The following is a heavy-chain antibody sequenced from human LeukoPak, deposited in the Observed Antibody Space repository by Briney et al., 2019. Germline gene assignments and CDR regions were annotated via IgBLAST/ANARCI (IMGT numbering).Heavy chain of an antibody. CDR1: GFTFSSYG. D-gene: IGHD3-22*01. CDR2: ISSSSSYI. Sequence: PGGSLRLSCAASGFTFSSYGMHWVRQAPGKGLEWVSSISSSSSYIYYADSVKGRFTISRDNAKNSLYLQMNSLRAEDTAAYYCARDDYYDSSGSPASAFDIWGQGTMVTVSS. J-gene: IGHJ3*02. V-gene: IGHV3-21*01. CDR3: ARDDYYDSSGSPASAFDI.